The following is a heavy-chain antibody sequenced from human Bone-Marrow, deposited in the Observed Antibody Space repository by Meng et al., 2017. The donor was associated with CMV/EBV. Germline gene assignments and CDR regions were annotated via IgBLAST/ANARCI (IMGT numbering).Heavy chain of an antibody. V-gene: IGHV1-18*04. Sequence: ASVKVSCKASGYTFTSYGISWVRQAPGQGLEWMGWISAYNGNTNYAQKLQGRVTMTTDTSTITAYKELRSLRSDDTAVYYCARTVVDYGMDVWGQGTTVTVSS. CDR2: ISAYNGNT. J-gene: IGHJ6*02. D-gene: IGHD2-21*01. CDR1: GYTFTSYG. CDR3: ARTVVDYGMDV.